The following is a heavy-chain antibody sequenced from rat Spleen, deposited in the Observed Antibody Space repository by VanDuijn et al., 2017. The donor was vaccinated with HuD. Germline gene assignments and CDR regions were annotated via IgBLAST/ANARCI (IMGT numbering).Heavy chain of an antibody. J-gene: IGHJ4*01. Sequence: QVQLKESGPGLVKPSETLSLTCTVSGFSLNSYHVSWVRQPPGKGLEWMGVIWSGGSTYYNSVLKSRLNISRDTSKNHIFLKMNSLQSEDTAMYFCARRSSGVMDAWGQGASVTVSS. D-gene: IGHD4-3*01. V-gene: IGHV2S12*01. CDR3: ARRSSGVMDA. CDR2: IWSGGST. CDR1: GFSLNSYH.